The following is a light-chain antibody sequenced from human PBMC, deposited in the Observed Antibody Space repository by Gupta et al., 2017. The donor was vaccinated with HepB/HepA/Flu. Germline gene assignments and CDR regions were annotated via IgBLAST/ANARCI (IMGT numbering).Light chain of an antibody. CDR2: GAS. Sequence: EIVLTQYPGTLCLYPGERATLSCRASQSVTSRYFAWYQQKPGQAPRLLIYGASSRATGIPDRFSGSGSGTDFTLTISRLEPEDVAVYYCQQYGSSPLTFGGGTKVEIK. J-gene: IGKJ4*01. CDR3: QQYGSSPLT. CDR1: QSVTSRY. V-gene: IGKV3-20*01.